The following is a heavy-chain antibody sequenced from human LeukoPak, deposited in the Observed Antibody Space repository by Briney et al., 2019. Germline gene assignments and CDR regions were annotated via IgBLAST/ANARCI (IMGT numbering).Heavy chain of an antibody. J-gene: IGHJ5*02. D-gene: IGHD1-26*01. CDR2: IKPDSGGT. V-gene: IGHV1-2*02. CDR3: ARGWEHGGDWFDP. CDR1: RYNFTDFY. Sequence: ASVKVSCKASRYNFTDFYIHWVRQAPGQGLEWMGWIKPDSGGTNYAQKFQGRITMTRDTSISAAFMELNSLRFDDTAVYYCARGWEHGGDWFDPWGQGTLVTVSS.